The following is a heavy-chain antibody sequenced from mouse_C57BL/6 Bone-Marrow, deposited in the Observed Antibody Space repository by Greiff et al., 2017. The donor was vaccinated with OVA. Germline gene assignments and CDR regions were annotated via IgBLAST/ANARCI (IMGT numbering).Heavy chain of an antibody. CDR3: ARSPIITTVDY. J-gene: IGHJ2*01. V-gene: IGHV1-55*01. CDR2: IYPGSGST. Sequence: QVQLQQSGAELVKPGASVKMSCKASGYTFTSYWLTWVKQRPGQGLEWIGDIYPGSGSTNYNEKFKSKATLTVDTSSSTAYMQLSSLTSEDSAVYYCARSPIITTVDYWGQGTTLTVSS. CDR1: GYTFTSYW. D-gene: IGHD1-1*01.